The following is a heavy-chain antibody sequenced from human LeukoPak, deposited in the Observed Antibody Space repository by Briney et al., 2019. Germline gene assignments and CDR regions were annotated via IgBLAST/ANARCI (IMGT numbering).Heavy chain of an antibody. CDR3: ARLWSSGLTFDY. Sequence: SETLSLTCTVSGGSISSSSYYWAWIRQPPGKGLEWIVSIYYSGSTYHNPSLKSRVTMSVDTSKNQFSLKLGSVTAADTAVYYCARLWSSGLTFDYWGQGTLVTVSS. CDR1: GGSISSSSYY. J-gene: IGHJ4*02. CDR2: IYYSGST. V-gene: IGHV4-39*01. D-gene: IGHD6-19*01.